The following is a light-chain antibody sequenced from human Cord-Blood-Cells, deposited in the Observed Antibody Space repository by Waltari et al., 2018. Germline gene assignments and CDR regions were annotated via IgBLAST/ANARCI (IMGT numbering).Light chain of an antibody. J-gene: IGLJ2*01. CDR3: QSADSSGTVV. Sequence: SYELPQPPSVSVSPGQTARITCSGDALPKQYAYWYQQKPGQAPVLVIYKDSERPSGIPVRFSGSSSGTTVTLTISGVQAEDEVDYYCQSADSSGTVVFGGGTKLTVL. CDR1: ALPKQY. V-gene: IGLV3-25*02. CDR2: KDS.